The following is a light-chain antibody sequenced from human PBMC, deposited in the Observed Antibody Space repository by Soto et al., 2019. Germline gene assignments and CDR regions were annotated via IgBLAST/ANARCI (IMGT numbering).Light chain of an antibody. CDR2: VAS. Sequence: EIVMTQSPATLSVSPGERATLSCRASQSVSSNLAWYQQKPGQPPKLLIYVASTRPTGIPAMFSGSGSGTEFTLTISSLQSEDFAVYYCQQYNVWPLTFGRGTKVEFK. V-gene: IGKV3-15*01. CDR3: QQYNVWPLT. CDR1: QSVSSN. J-gene: IGKJ4*01.